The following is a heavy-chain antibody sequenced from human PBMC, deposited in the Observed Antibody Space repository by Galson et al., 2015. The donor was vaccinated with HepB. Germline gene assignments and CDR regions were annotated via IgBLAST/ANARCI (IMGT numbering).Heavy chain of an antibody. Sequence: SLRLSCAASGFGFSGYSMNWIRQAPGKGLEWVSSINPTSSYIYYAVSLEGRFTISRDNAKNSLYLEMTSLGVEGTAIYFCARVGSTAAAYPSPHAAYYLDSWGQGTLVTVSS. D-gene: IGHD3-16*01. CDR1: GFGFSGYS. V-gene: IGHV3-21*04. CDR3: ARVGSTAAAYPSPHAAYYLDS. J-gene: IGHJ4*02. CDR2: INPTSSYI.